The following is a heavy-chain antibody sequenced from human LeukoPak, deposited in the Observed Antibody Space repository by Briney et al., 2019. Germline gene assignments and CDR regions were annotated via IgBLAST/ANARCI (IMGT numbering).Heavy chain of an antibody. D-gene: IGHD1-26*01. CDR2: ISSSSSYI. J-gene: IGHJ6*02. Sequence: PGGSLRLSCAASGFTFSSYSMNWVRQAPGKGLEWVSSISSSSSYIYYADSVKGRFTISRDNAENSLYLQMNSLRAEDTAVYYCARAQAGYSGSFLGYYYYGMDVWGQGTTVTVSS. CDR1: GFTFSSYS. V-gene: IGHV3-21*01. CDR3: ARAQAGYSGSFLGYYYYGMDV.